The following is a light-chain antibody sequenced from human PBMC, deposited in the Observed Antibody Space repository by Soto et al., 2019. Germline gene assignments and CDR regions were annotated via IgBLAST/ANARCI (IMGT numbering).Light chain of an antibody. J-gene: IGKJ3*01. CDR2: DAS. V-gene: IGKV3-11*01. CDR1: QSVSSY. CDR3: QQCSKWPPRFA. Sequence: EIVLTQSPATLSLSPGERATLSCRASQSVSSYLAWYQQKPGQAPRLLIYDASNTATAIQDRFTRSGYGTDSNLAISSLEPEDFAVYYCQQCSKWPPRFAFGPGTKVDIK.